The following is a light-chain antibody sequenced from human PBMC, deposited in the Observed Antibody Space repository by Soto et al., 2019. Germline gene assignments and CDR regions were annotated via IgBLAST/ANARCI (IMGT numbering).Light chain of an antibody. Sequence: EIVLTQSPGTLSLSAGDRATLSCRTSESVTSTYLAWYQQKPGQPPRLLIYGASSRATGIPDRFSGSGSATDFTLTISRLEPEDFSLYYCQLFGSSPRYTFGQGTKLEI. V-gene: IGKV3-20*01. CDR2: GAS. CDR1: ESVTSTY. CDR3: QLFGSSPRYT. J-gene: IGKJ2*01.